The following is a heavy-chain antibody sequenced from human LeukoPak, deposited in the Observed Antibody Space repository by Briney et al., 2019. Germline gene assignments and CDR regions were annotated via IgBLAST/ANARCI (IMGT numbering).Heavy chain of an antibody. J-gene: IGHJ6*04. Sequence: ASVKVSCKASGYTFTSYYMHWVRQAPGQGLEWMGIINPSGGSTSYAQKFQGRVTMTRDTSTSTVYMELSSLRSEDTAVYYCARDSGYSSSSGIPQYYYYGMDVWGKGTTVTVSS. D-gene: IGHD6-13*01. CDR3: ARDSGYSSSSGIPQYYYYGMDV. V-gene: IGHV1-46*01. CDR2: INPSGGST. CDR1: GYTFTSYY.